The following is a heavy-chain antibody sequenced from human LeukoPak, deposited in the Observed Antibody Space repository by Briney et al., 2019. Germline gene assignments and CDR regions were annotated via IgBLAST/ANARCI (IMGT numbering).Heavy chain of an antibody. CDR1: GFTFSSYS. J-gene: IGHJ4*02. V-gene: IGHV3-48*01. Sequence: GGSLRLSCAASGFTFSSYSMNWVRQAPGKGLEWVSYISSSSSIIYYADSVKGRFNISRDNAKNSVYLEMSSLRAEDTAVYYCAKWRWRQSEYEDWGQGTLVTVSS. CDR2: ISSSSSII. CDR3: AKWRWRQSEYED. D-gene: IGHD5-24*01.